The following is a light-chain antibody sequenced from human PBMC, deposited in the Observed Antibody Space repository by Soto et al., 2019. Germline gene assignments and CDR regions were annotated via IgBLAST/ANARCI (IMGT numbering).Light chain of an antibody. CDR1: QSITSY. CDR2: AAS. CDR3: QQSYSTPRT. Sequence: DIQMTPSPSSLSASVGDRITITCRASQSITSYLNWYQHKPGKAPKLLIYAASRLQSGVPSRFRGSGSGTDFTLTISSLQPEDFATYYCQQSYSTPRTFVQGTKVEIK. J-gene: IGKJ1*01. V-gene: IGKV1-39*01.